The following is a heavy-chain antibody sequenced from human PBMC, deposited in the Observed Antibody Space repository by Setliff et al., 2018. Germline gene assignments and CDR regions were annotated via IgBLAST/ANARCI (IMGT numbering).Heavy chain of an antibody. CDR2: IIPIFDTP. J-gene: IGHJ3*02. CDR3: MDSAKDVFHI. CDR1: GGTFSSYA. Sequence: SVKVSCKASGGTFSSYAISWVRQAPGQGLEWMGGIIPIFDTPNYAQKFQERVTITTDKSTSTAYMELSSLKSEDTAVYYCMDSAKDVFHIWGQGTMVTVSS. V-gene: IGHV1-69*05. D-gene: IGHD2-15*01.